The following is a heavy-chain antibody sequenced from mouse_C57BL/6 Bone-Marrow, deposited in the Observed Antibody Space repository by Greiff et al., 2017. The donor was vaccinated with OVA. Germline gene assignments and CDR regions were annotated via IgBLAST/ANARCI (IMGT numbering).Heavy chain of an antibody. CDR3: AGHYYDSSDY. D-gene: IGHD1-1*01. CDR1: GFTFSSYG. CDR2: ISSGGSYT. J-gene: IGHJ2*01. Sequence: EVKLVESGGDLVKPGGSLKLSCAASGFTFSSYGMSWVRQTPDKRLEWVATISSGGSYTYYPDSVKGRFTISRDNAKNTLYLQMSSLKSEDTAMYYCAGHYYDSSDYWGQGTTLTVSS. V-gene: IGHV5-6*01.